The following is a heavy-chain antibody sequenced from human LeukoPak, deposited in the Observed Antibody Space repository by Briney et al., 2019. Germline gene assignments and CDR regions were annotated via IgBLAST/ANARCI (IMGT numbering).Heavy chain of an antibody. V-gene: IGHV4-39*01. CDR1: GGSIPINSYY. Sequence: SETLSLTCTVSGGSIPINSYYCGWIRQPPGKGLEWIGTIFYSGSTYYNPSLKSRLTIYVDTSKNQFSLKLSSVTAADTAVYYCARQTLGYGSGDAFDIWGQGTMVTVSS. CDR2: IFYSGST. CDR3: ARQTLGYGSGDAFDI. J-gene: IGHJ3*02. D-gene: IGHD3-10*01.